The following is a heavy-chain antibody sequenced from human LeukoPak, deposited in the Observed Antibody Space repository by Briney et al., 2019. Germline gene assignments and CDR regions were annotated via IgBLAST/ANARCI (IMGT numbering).Heavy chain of an antibody. Sequence: ASVKVSCKASGYTFTGYYMHWVRQAPGQGLEWVGWINPNSGGTNYAQKFQGRVTMTRDTSISTAYMELSRLRSDDTAVYYCARVIAASLYGMDVWGQGTTVTVSS. CDR3: ARVIAASLYGMDV. CDR2: INPNSGGT. V-gene: IGHV1-2*02. CDR1: GYTFTGYY. D-gene: IGHD6-6*01. J-gene: IGHJ6*02.